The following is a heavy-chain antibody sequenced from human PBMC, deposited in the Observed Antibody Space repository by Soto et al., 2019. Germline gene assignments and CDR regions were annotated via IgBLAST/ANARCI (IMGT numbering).Heavy chain of an antibody. J-gene: IGHJ4*02. D-gene: IGHD3-10*01. CDR1: GGTFRNHV. CDR2: IIPIIATP. Sequence: SVKVSCKASGGTFRNHVFNWVRQAPGQGLEWMGGIIPIIATPNYAQKFQGRVTITADASTNTVYLDVSSLRSQDTAVYYCARDLEFRDGNISHLDYWGQGTLVTVSS. V-gene: IGHV1-69*13. CDR3: ARDLEFRDGNISHLDY.